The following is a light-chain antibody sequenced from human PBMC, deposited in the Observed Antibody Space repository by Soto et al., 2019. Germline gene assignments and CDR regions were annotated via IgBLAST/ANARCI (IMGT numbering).Light chain of an antibody. CDR3: QQCYTAPWK. CDR2: GAS. J-gene: IGKJ1*01. Sequence: EIVMTQSPATLSVVPGERATLSCRASQSVSSNLAWYQHKPGQAPRLLTYGASTRATGIPSRFSGSGSGTDFTLTIISLQAEDVALYYCQQCYTAPWKFGQGTKVDIK. V-gene: IGKV3-15*01. CDR1: QSVSSN.